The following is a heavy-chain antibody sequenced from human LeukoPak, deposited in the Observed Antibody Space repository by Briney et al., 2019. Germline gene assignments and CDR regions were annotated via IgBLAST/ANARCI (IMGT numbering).Heavy chain of an antibody. CDR2: TYTSGST. D-gene: IGHD3-10*01. V-gene: IGHV4-61*02. CDR1: GGSISSGSYY. J-gene: IGHJ5*02. CDR3: ARTMVRGVQWFDP. Sequence: PSETLSLTCTVSGGSISSGSYYWSRIRQPAGKGLERIGRTYTSGSTNYNPSLKSRVTISVDTSKNQFSLKLSSVTAADTAVYYCARTMVRGVQWFDPWGQGTLVTVSS.